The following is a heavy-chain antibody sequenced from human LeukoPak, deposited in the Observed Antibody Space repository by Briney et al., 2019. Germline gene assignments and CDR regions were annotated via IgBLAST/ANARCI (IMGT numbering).Heavy chain of an antibody. CDR1: GGSISSYY. V-gene: IGHV4-4*07. CDR3: ARGSSWSYNWFDP. CDR2: IYASGNT. J-gene: IGHJ5*02. Sequence: SETLSLTCTVSGGSISSYYWSWVRQPAGKGLEWIGRIYASGNTNYNPSLKGRVTMTVDTSKNQFSLKLSSVTAADTAVYYCARGSSWSYNWFDPWGQGTLVTVSS. D-gene: IGHD6-13*01.